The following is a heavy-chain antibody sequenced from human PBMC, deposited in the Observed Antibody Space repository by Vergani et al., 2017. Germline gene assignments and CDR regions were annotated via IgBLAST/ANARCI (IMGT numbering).Heavy chain of an antibody. V-gene: IGHV3-53*01. D-gene: IGHD2-2*01. CDR1: GFTVSSNY. CDR2: IYSGGST. CDR3: AREVVPAGSVIYNWFDP. Sequence: EVQLVESGGGLIQPGGSLRLSCAASGFTVSSNYMSWVRQAPGKGLEWVSVIYSGGSTYYADSVKGRFTISRDNSKNTLYLQMNSLRAEDTAVYYCAREVVPAGSVIYNWFDPWGQGTLVTVSS. J-gene: IGHJ5*02.